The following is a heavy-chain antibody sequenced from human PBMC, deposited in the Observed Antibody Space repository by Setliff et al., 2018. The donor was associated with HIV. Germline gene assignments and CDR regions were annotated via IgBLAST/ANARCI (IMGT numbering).Heavy chain of an antibody. Sequence: GGSLRLSCAASGFTFSSYAMSWVRQAPGKGLEWVSVIYSGSFSTYYADSVKGRFTISRDNSKNTLYLQMNSLRAEDTAVYYCARDRSSGYYYPDAFDIWGQGTMVTVSS. D-gene: IGHD3-22*01. CDR2: IYSGSFST. CDR3: ARDRSSGYYYPDAFDI. J-gene: IGHJ3*02. V-gene: IGHV3-23*03. CDR1: GFTFSSYA.